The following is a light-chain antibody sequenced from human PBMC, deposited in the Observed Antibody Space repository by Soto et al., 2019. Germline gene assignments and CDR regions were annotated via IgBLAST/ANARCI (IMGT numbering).Light chain of an antibody. CDR3: SSFTSSTTYV. J-gene: IGLJ1*01. Sequence: QSALTQPASVSGSPGQSIAISCTGTSSDVGSHDLVSWYQQHPGKVPKLIIYDVSSRPSGVSNRFSGSKSGNTASLTISGLQAEDEADYYCSSFTSSTTYVFGTGTKLPS. CDR2: DVS. CDR1: SSDVGSHDL. V-gene: IGLV2-14*02.